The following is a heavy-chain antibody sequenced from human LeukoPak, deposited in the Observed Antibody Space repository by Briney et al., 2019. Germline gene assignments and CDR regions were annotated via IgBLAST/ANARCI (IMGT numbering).Heavy chain of an antibody. D-gene: IGHD6-13*01. Sequence: PGGSLRLSCAASGFSFDDYAMHWVRQAPGKGLEWVSGISWNSGSIGYADSVKGRFTISRDNAKNSLYLQMNSLRAEDTALYYCAKDLYSSSPSWGQGPMVTVSS. J-gene: IGHJ3*01. CDR1: GFSFDDYA. CDR3: AKDLYSSSPS. V-gene: IGHV3-9*01. CDR2: ISWNSGSI.